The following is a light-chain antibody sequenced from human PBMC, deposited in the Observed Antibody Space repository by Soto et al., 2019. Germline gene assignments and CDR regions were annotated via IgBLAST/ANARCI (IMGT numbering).Light chain of an antibody. Sequence: QSVLTQPPSVSDAPRQRVTITCSGSSSNIGNNAVNWYQQLPGKAPKLLIYYDDLLPSGVSDRFSGSKSGTSASLAINGLQSEDEANYYCSTWDDSLNVVVFGGGTKVTVL. V-gene: IGLV1-36*01. CDR3: STWDDSLNVVV. CDR2: YDD. CDR1: SSNIGNNA. J-gene: IGLJ2*01.